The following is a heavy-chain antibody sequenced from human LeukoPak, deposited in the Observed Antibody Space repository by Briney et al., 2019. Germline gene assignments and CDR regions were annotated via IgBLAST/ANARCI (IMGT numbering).Heavy chain of an antibody. CDR1: GFTFSSYS. CDR3: ARPHLQGYREVGY. D-gene: IGHD5-12*01. Sequence: PRGSLRLSCAASGFTFSSYSMNWVRQAPGKGLEWVSYISSSSSTIYYADSVKGRFTISRDNAKNSLYLQMNSLRAEDTAVYYCARPHLQGYREVGYWGQGTLVTVSS. V-gene: IGHV3-48*01. J-gene: IGHJ4*02. CDR2: ISSSSSTI.